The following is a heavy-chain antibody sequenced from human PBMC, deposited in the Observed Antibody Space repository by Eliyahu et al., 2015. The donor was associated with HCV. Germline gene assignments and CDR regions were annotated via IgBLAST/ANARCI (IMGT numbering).Heavy chain of an antibody. J-gene: IGHJ4*02. CDR2: ISGSGGST. CDR1: GFTFSSYA. CDR3: AKVKKEMATIKRNVYFDY. D-gene: IGHD5-24*01. V-gene: IGHV3-23*01. Sequence: EVQLLESGGGLVQPGGSLRLSCAASGFTFSSYAMSWVRQAPGKGLXWVSAISGSGGSTYYADSVKGRFTISRDNSKNTLYLQMNSLRAEDTAVYYCAKVKKEMATIKRNVYFDYWGQGTLVTVSS.